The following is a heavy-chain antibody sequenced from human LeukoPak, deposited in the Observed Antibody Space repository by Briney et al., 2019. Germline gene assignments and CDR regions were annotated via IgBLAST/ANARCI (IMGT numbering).Heavy chain of an antibody. CDR3: ARWDTAMEGYFDY. CDR2: ISSSSSTI. V-gene: IGHV3-48*01. D-gene: IGHD5-18*01. J-gene: IGHJ4*02. CDR1: GFTFSGYS. Sequence: PGGSLRLSCAASGFTFSGYSMNWVRQAPGKGLEWVSYISSSSSTIYYADSVKGRFTISRDNAKNSLYLQMNSLRAEDTAVYYCARWDTAMEGYFDYWGQGTLVTVSS.